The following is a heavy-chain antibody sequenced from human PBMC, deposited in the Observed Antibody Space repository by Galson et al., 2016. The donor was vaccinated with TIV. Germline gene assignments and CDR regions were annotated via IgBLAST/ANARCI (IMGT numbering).Heavy chain of an antibody. CDR3: ARAPDYGGNFGGTGETHSYDFHS. CDR1: GFTFSSFG. V-gene: IGHV3-33*01. Sequence: SLRLSCAASGFTFSSFGMHWVRQAPGKGLEWVALIWYDGTNTYYADSVKGRFTISRDNSKNTLFVQMNSMRAEDTAVYYCARAPDYGGNFGGTGETHSYDFHSWGQGSLVTVAS. D-gene: IGHD4-23*01. J-gene: IGHJ4*02. CDR2: IWYDGTNT.